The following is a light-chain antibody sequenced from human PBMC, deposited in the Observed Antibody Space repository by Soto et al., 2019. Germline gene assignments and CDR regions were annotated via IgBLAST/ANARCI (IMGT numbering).Light chain of an antibody. CDR2: GAS. V-gene: IGKV3-20*01. CDR1: QSVSSTY. CDR3: QQYGDSRT. J-gene: IGKJ2*01. Sequence: EIVLTQSPGTLSLSPGERATLSSRASQSVSSTYLAWYQQKPGQAPRLLIYGASSRATGIPDRFSGSASGTEFTLTINRLEPEDFAIYYCQQYGDSRTFGQGTKLEIK.